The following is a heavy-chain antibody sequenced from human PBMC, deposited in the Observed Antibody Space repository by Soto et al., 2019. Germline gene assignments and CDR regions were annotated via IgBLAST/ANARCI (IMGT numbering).Heavy chain of an antibody. Sequence: EVQLVESGGGLIQPGGSLRLSCAVSGFTVSSNYMSWVRQAPGKGLEWVSIINSGGSTYYADSVKGRFTISRDNSKNTLYLQINSLRTEDTAVYYCARDSWYWGQGTLVTVSS. CDR2: INSGGST. V-gene: IGHV3-53*01. CDR1: GFTVSSNY. CDR3: ARDSWY. J-gene: IGHJ4*02.